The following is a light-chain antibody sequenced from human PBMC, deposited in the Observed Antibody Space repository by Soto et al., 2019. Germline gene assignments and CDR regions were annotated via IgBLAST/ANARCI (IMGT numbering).Light chain of an antibody. V-gene: IGKV3-20*01. J-gene: IGKJ4*01. CDR1: QSVSSGY. Sequence: EIVLTQSPGTLSVSPGERAALSCRASQSVSSGYLAWYQQKPGQAPRLLIYGASSRATGIPDRFRGSGSGTDFTLTINRLETEDFAVYFCQQYGSSPLTFGGGTKVEFK. CDR3: QQYGSSPLT. CDR2: GAS.